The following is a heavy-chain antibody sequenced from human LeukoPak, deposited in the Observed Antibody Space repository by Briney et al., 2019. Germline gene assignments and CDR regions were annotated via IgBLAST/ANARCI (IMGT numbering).Heavy chain of an antibody. D-gene: IGHD6-19*01. CDR3: ARGGKRAVAGTRSPQYFQH. CDR1: GLRFSDYY. V-gene: IGHV3-11*01. J-gene: IGHJ1*01. Sequence: GGSLRLSCAASGLRFSDYYVSWIRQAPGKGLQWVSYISSGGDIMHYADSVKGRFTSSRDNAKNSGYLEMNSLGAEDTAVYYCARGGKRAVAGTRSPQYFQHWGQGTLVTVSS. CDR2: ISSGGDIM.